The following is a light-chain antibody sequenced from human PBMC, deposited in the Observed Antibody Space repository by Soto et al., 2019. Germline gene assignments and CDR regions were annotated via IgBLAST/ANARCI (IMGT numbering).Light chain of an antibody. V-gene: IGLV2-8*01. CDR3: SSYAGSNNFEV. J-gene: IGLJ1*01. Sequence: QSVLTQPPSASGSPGQSVTISCTGTSSDVGGYYYVSWYQQHPGKAPKLMIYEVSKRPSGVPDRFSGSKSGNTASLTVSGLQAEDEADYYCSSYAGSNNFEVFGTGTKVTVL. CDR1: SSDVGGYYY. CDR2: EVS.